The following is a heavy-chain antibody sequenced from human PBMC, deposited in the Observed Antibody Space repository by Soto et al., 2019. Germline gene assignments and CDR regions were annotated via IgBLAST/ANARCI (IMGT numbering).Heavy chain of an antibody. CDR2: INHSGST. J-gene: IGHJ4*02. CDR3: ASRALTYYGSGRAPGD. D-gene: IGHD3-10*01. V-gene: IGHV4-34*01. CDR1: GGSFSGYY. Sequence: QVQLQQWGAGLLKPSETLSLTCAVYGGSFSGYYWSWIRQPPGKGLEWIGEINHSGSTNYNPSLKSRVTISVGTSKNQFSRKLSSVTAADTAVYYGASRALTYYGSGRAPGDWGQGTLVTVAA.